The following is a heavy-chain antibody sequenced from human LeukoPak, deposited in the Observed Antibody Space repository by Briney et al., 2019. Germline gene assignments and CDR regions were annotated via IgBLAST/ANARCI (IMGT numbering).Heavy chain of an antibody. CDR3: ARYGYGLY. Sequence: GGSLRLSCAASGFTFSSYAMSWVRQAPGKGLEWVSSITGSGVSTYYADSVKGHFTISRDNSKNTLYLQMNSLRAEDTAVYYCARYGYGLYWGQGILVTVSS. CDR1: GFTFSSYA. V-gene: IGHV3-23*01. J-gene: IGHJ4*02. CDR2: ITGSGVST. D-gene: IGHD5-18*01.